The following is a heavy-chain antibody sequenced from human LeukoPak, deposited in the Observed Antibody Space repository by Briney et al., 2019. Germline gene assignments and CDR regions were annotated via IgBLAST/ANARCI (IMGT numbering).Heavy chain of an antibody. J-gene: IGHJ4*02. D-gene: IGHD6-13*01. CDR3: AREQQPYY. V-gene: IGHV3-48*01. CDR2: ISSSSSII. Sequence: PGGSLRLSCAASGFTFSSYSMNWVRQAPGKGLEWVSYISSSSSIIYYADSVRGRFTISRDNAKNSLYLQMNSLRAEDTVVYYCAREQQPYYWGQGTLVTVSS. CDR1: GFTFSSYS.